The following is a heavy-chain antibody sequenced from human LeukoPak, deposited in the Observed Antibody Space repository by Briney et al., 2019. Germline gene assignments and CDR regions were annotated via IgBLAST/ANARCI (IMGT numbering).Heavy chain of an antibody. V-gene: IGHV1-2*02. CDR2: INANSVGT. J-gene: IGHJ5*02. CDR1: VYTFTGYF. Sequence: ASVKVSRKASVYTFTGYFMHWVRQAPGQGLEGMGWINANSVGTNYAQKFQGRVTQTRDTSISTAYIELSRLRADDTAVYYCARVTWAGGCFDPWGEGTLVSVSS. D-gene: IGHD3-10*01. CDR3: ARVTWAGGCFDP.